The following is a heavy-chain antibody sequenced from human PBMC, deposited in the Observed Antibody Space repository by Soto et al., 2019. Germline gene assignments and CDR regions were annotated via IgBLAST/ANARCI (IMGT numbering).Heavy chain of an antibody. CDR3: AGTTKTINY. CDR1: GFTFRTYA. V-gene: IGHV3-30-3*01. D-gene: IGHD1-1*01. CDR2: ISNDGINK. Sequence: QVQLVESGGGVVQPGRSLRLSCAASGFTFRTYAMHWVRQAPGKGLEWVAVISNDGINKYYIDSVKGRFTISRDNSKNALYLQMNSLSPEDMAVYFGAGTTKTINYWGQGTLVTVSS. J-gene: IGHJ4*02.